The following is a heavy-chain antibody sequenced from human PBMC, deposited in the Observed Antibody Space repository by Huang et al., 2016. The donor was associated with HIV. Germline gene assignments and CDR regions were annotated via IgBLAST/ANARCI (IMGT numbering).Heavy chain of an antibody. CDR2: IIAYNGDI. CDR3: ARKATVTAGIDY. V-gene: IGHV1-18*01. J-gene: IGHJ4*02. CDR1: GYTFSTYG. D-gene: IGHD4-17*01. Sequence: QIQLVQSAAEVKTPGASVKVSCRASGYTFSTYGITWVRQAPGQGLEWMGWIIAYNGDIKFAQNFKGRLTMTTDTSTLTAYMELRSLTSDDTALYYCARKATVTAGIDYWGQGTLVTVSS.